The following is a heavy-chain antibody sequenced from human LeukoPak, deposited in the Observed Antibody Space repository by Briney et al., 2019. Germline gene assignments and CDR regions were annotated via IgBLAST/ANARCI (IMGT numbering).Heavy chain of an antibody. Sequence: QPGRSLRLSCAASGFTFSSYPMYWVRQAPGVGLEWVAVISSDGGGKYYADSVKGRFTISRDNSKNTVYLQMNSLRSEDTAVYYCARGGYSSALYYFDYWGQGTLVTVSS. D-gene: IGHD6-19*01. CDR1: GFTFSSYP. CDR2: ISSDGGGK. V-gene: IGHV3-30*03. J-gene: IGHJ4*02. CDR3: ARGGYSSALYYFDY.